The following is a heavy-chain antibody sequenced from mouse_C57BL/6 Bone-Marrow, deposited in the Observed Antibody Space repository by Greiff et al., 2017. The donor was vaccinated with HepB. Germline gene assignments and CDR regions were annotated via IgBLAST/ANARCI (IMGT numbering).Heavy chain of an antibody. CDR2: IYPGGGYT. Sequence: VQLQQSGAELVRPGTSVKMSCKASGYTFTNYWIGWAKQRPGHGLEWIGDIYPGGGYTNYNEKFKGKATLTADKSSSTAHMQFSSLTSEDSAIYYCARYEYYAMDYWGQGTSVTVSS. D-gene: IGHD2-12*01. CDR3: ARYEYYAMDY. J-gene: IGHJ4*01. CDR1: GYTFTNYW. V-gene: IGHV1-63*01.